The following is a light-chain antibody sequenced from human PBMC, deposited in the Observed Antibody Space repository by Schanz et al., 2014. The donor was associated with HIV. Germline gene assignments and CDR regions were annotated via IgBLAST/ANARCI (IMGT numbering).Light chain of an antibody. V-gene: IGKV3-15*01. J-gene: IGKJ3*01. CDR3: QQRSNWPPFT. CDR2: GAS. CDR1: QSVSSN. Sequence: EIVMTQSPATLSASPGERATLSCRASQSVSSNLAWYQQKPGQAPRLLISGASTRATGIPARFSGSGSGTDFTLTISSLEPEDFAVYYCQQRSNWPPFTFGPGTKVDIK.